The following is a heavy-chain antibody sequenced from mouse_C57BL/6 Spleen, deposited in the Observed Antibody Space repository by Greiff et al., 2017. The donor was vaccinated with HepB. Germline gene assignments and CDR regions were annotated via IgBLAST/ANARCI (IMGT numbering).Heavy chain of an antibody. CDR3: ARSDYDDWYFDV. D-gene: IGHD2-4*01. Sequence: VQLQQSGPELVKPGASVKISCKASGYTFTDYYMNWVKQSHGKSLEWIGDINPNNGGTSYNQKFKGKATLTVDKSSSTAYMELRSLTSEDSAVYYCARSDYDDWYFDVWGTGTTVTVSS. J-gene: IGHJ1*03. V-gene: IGHV1-26*01. CDR2: INPNNGGT. CDR1: GYTFTDYY.